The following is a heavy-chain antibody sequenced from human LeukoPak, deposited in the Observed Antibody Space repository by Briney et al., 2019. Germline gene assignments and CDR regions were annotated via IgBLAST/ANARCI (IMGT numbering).Heavy chain of an antibody. D-gene: IGHD6-13*01. J-gene: IGHJ4*02. CDR2: IYSDGTT. CDR3: ARDAAAQQLIHYFDY. CDR1: GFTFSSYC. Sequence: PGGSLRLSCAASGFTFSSYCINWVRQAPGKGLEWVSLIYSDGTTYYADSVKGRFTISRDNSKNTLYLQMNSLRAEDTAVYYCARDAAAQQLIHYFDYWGQGTLVTVSS. V-gene: IGHV3-53*01.